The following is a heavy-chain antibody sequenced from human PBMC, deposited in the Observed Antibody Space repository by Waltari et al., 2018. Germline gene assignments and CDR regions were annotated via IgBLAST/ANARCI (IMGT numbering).Heavy chain of an antibody. CDR1: GFRLSDRY. CDR2: TRDKAHFYTA. Sequence: EVLLVASGGGLVQPGGSLILSCAASGFRLSDRYMDWVRQAPGKGLEWIGRTRDKAHFYTAEYAASVRGRFTIPTDESTNSQYLQMNSLKTEDTAVYYCVRDLVGAPYWGQGTLVTVPS. V-gene: IGHV3-72*01. D-gene: IGHD1-26*01. CDR3: VRDLVGAPY. J-gene: IGHJ4*02.